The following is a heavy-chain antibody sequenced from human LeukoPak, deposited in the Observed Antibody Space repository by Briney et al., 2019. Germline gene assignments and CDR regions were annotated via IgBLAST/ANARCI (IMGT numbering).Heavy chain of an antibody. Sequence: ASVKVSCKASGYTFTSYAMNWVRQAPGQGLEWRGWINTNTGNPTYAQGFTGRFVFSLDTSVSTAYLQISRLKSEDTAVYYCARGSLSSGWSFDYWGRGTLVTVSS. V-gene: IGHV7-4-1*02. D-gene: IGHD6-19*01. CDR3: ARGSLSSGWSFDY. CDR2: INTNTGNP. CDR1: GYTFTSYA. J-gene: IGHJ4*02.